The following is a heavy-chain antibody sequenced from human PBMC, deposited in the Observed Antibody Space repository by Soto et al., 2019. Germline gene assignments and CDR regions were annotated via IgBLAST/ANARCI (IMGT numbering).Heavy chain of an antibody. V-gene: IGHV4-4*07. CDR3: ARLQLYSSGWNGFDY. CDR1: ADSITRYD. J-gene: IGHJ4*02. D-gene: IGHD6-19*01. CDR2: SYRRST. Sequence: PSETLSLTGNVSADSITRYDWNWIRQPAGKVLEWIGRSYRRSTTYNPSLKSRVTMSLDPSKNHFSLNLTSVTAADTGVYYCARLQLYSSGWNGFDYRGQGPLVADSS.